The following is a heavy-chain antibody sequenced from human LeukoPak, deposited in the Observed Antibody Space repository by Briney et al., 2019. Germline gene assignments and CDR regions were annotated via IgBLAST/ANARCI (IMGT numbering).Heavy chain of an antibody. Sequence: PSETLSLTCTVSGASISRSDYFWGWIRQPPGKGLEWIGSIYYSGSTYYSPSLKSRVTISVDTSKNQFSLRLSSVTAADTAVYYCARHYDFWTGRGFDPWGQGTLVTVSS. J-gene: IGHJ5*02. D-gene: IGHD3-3*01. CDR3: ARHYDFWTGRGFDP. V-gene: IGHV4-39*01. CDR1: GASISRSDYF. CDR2: IYYSGST.